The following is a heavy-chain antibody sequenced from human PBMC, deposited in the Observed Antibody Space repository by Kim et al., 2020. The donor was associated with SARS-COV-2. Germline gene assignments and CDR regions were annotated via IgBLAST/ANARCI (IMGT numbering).Heavy chain of an antibody. D-gene: IGHD3-10*01. J-gene: IGHJ3*02. V-gene: IGHV4-59*01. CDR1: GGSISSYY. CDR3: ASYRGYYGSGSYYYFDI. CDR2: IYYSGST. Sequence: SETLSLTCTVSGGSISSYYWSWIRQPPGKGLEWIGYIYYSGSTNYNPSLKSRVTISVDTSKNQFSLKLSSVTAADTAVYYCASYRGYYGSGSYYYFDIWGQGTMVTVSS.